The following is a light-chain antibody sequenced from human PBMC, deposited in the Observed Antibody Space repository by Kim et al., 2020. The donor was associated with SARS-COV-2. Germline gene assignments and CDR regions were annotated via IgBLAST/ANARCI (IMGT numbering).Light chain of an antibody. Sequence: VSVSPGQTASITCSGDKLGDKYACWYQQKPGQSPVLVIYQDSKRPSGIPERFSGSNSGNTATLTISGTQAMDEADYYCQAWDSSWVFGGGTKLTVL. J-gene: IGLJ3*02. CDR1: KLGDKY. CDR3: QAWDSSWV. V-gene: IGLV3-1*01. CDR2: QDS.